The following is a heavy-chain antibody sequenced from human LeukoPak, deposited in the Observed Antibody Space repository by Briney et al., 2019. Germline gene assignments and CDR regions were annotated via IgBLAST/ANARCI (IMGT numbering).Heavy chain of an antibody. J-gene: IGHJ6*03. D-gene: IGHD2-8*01. CDR2: INSNTGAT. Sequence: ASVKVSCKASGYTFTDYYMHWVRQAPGQGLEWMGWINSNTGATKYAQKFQGRVTMTMDTSISTAYMGLSSLTSDDTAVYYCTRHKNDYCTSSRFYYYYYMDVWGTGTTVTVS. CDR3: TRHKNDYCTSSRFYYYYYMDV. V-gene: IGHV1-2*02. CDR1: GYTFTDYY.